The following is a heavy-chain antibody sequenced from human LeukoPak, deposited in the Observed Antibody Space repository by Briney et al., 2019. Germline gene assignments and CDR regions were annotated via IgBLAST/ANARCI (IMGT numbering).Heavy chain of an antibody. CDR1: GFTLSSYW. J-gene: IGHJ5*02. Sequence: PGRSLRLSCAASGFTLSSYWMSSVRQAPGKGLEWVAHIKQDGSDKYYVDSVKGRFTISRDNAKNSLYLQMKSLRAEDTAVYYCARYASSSGSRWLEHWGQGTLVTVSS. V-gene: IGHV3-7*01. CDR2: IKQDGSDK. CDR3: ARYASSSGSRWLEH. D-gene: IGHD3-22*01.